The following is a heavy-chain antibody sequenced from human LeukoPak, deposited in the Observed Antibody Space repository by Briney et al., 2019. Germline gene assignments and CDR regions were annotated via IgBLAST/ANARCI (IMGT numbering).Heavy chain of an antibody. J-gene: IGHJ6*03. V-gene: IGHV4-59*01. CDR1: GGSISSYY. CDR2: IYYSGST. CDR3: ARSAGYQLLEGYYYYMDV. D-gene: IGHD2-2*01. Sequence: SETLSLTCTVSGGSISSYYWSWIRQPPGKGLEWIGYIYYSGSTNYNPSLKSRATISVDTSKNQFSLKLSSVTAADTAVYYCARSAGYQLLEGYYYYMDVWGKGTTVTVSS.